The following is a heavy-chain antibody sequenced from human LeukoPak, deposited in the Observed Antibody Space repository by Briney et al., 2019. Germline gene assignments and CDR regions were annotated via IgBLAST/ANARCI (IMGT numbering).Heavy chain of an antibody. CDR1: GASINNYY. Sequence: SETLSLTCSVSGASINNYYWTWIRQPPGKGLEWIGYVYHTGTSGYHPSLKSRVAMSLDTSKNQVSLKLRSVTAADTAVYFCTRVVNGGHFYYWGQGTLVTVSS. D-gene: IGHD2-8*01. J-gene: IGHJ4*02. CDR3: TRVVNGGHFYY. V-gene: IGHV4-59*01. CDR2: VYHTGTS.